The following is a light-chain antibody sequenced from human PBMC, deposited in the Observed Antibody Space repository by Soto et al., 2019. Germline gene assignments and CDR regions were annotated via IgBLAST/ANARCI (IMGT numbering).Light chain of an antibody. CDR1: QSISVW. J-gene: IGKJ1*01. V-gene: IGKV1-5*03. CDR3: QQYNGYRWT. CDR2: KAS. Sequence: DIQMTQSPSTLSASVGDIVTITCRASQSISVWLAWYQQKAGKAPNLLIYKASRLESGVPSRFSGSGSETEFTLTISGLQSDDFATYFCQQYNGYRWTFGQGTKVDIK.